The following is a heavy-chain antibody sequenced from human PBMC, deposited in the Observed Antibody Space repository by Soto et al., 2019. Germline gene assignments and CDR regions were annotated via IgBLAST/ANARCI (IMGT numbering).Heavy chain of an antibody. Sequence: EVLLVETGGGVIQPGGSLRLSCTASVFIVRANYINWVRQAPGKGLEWVSVIYSDSSTYYADSVKGRFTVSRDSAKNTVYLQMNNLRVEDTAVYYCARASFPGTTWSGHWLDTWGQGTLVTVSS. CDR3: ARASFPGTTWSGHWLDT. D-gene: IGHD1-1*01. J-gene: IGHJ5*02. CDR2: IYSDSST. V-gene: IGHV3-53*02. CDR1: VFIVRANY.